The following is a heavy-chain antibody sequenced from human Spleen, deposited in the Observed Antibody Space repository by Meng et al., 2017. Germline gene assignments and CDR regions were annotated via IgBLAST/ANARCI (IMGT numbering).Heavy chain of an antibody. CDR2: INPNSGGT. Sequence: ASVKVSCKASGYTFTSYGISWVRQAPGQGLEWMGWINPNSGGTNYAQKFQGRVTMTRDTSISTAYMELSRLRSDDTAVYYCARVGGITMVRGVAYWGQGTLVTVSS. CDR3: ARVGGITMVRGVAY. CDR1: GYTFTSYG. J-gene: IGHJ4*02. D-gene: IGHD3-10*01. V-gene: IGHV1-2*02.